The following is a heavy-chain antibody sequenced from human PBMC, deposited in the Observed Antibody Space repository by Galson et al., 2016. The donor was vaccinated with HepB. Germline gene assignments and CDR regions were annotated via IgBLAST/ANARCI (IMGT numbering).Heavy chain of an antibody. CDR1: GYTFSSYA. CDR2: ISGSGATT. CDR3: AKRYCSGATCHGAYYYHGLDV. V-gene: IGHV3-23*01. Sequence: SLRLSCAASGYTFSSYAMTWVRQAPGKGLEWVSAISGSGATTYYADSVKGRFTISRDNSKNTLYLQMNSLRAEDTAMYCCAKRYCSGATCHGAYYYHGLDVWGKGTTVTVSS. D-gene: IGHD2-2*01. J-gene: IGHJ6*04.